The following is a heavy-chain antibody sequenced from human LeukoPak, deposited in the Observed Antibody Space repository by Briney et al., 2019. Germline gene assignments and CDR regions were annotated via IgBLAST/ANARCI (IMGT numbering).Heavy chain of an antibody. Sequence: EPGGSLRLSCAGSGFIFRNYGMHWVRQAPGQGLQWVAVISDGGTHLYYADSVKGRFTISRDNSKNTLYLQVNSLRGEDTAIYHCAKGDSYYDFCLLNWGQGTLVTVSS. CDR2: ISDGGTHL. V-gene: IGHV3-30*18. D-gene: IGHD3-3*01. CDR3: AKGDSYYDFCLLN. J-gene: IGHJ4*02. CDR1: GFIFRNYG.